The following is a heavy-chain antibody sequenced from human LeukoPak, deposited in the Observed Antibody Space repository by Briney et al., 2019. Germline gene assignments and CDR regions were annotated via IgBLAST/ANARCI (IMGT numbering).Heavy chain of an antibody. CDR1: GYTFSNFD. J-gene: IGHJ6*03. V-gene: IGHV1-8*02. CDR2: MNPGSGDT. Sequence: GASVKVSCKASGYTFSNFDVNWVRQAPGQGLEWMAWMNPGSGDTGYEGKFQARITMSSNTSITTASMELSSLTSEGTAVYYCARSRRGYYMDVWGKGTTVIVSS. CDR3: ARSRRGYYMDV.